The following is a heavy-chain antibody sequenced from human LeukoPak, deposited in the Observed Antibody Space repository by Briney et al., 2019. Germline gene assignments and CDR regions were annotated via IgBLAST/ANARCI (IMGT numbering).Heavy chain of an antibody. D-gene: IGHD1-26*01. CDR1: GGTFSSYA. CDR3: AREGELLKSDY. J-gene: IGHJ4*02. CDR2: IIPILGIA. Sequence: GASVKVSCKASGGTFSSYAISWVRQAPGQGLEWMGRIIPILGIANYAQKFQGRVTITADKSTSTAYMELSSLRSEDTAVYYCAREGELLKSDYWGQGTLVTVSS. V-gene: IGHV1-69*04.